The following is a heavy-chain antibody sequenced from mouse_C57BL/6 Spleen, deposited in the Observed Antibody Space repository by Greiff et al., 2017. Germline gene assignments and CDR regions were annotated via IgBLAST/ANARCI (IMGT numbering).Heavy chain of an antibody. CDR1: GFTFTDYY. V-gene: IGHV7-3*01. J-gene: IGHJ2*01. CDR2: IRNKANGYTT. Sequence: EVKLMESGGGLVQPGGSLSLSCAASGFTFTDYYMSWVRQPPGKALEWLGFIRNKANGYTTEYSASVKGRFTISRDNSQSILYLQMNALRAEDSATYYCASHYYGSRVTFDYWGQGTTLTVSS. CDR3: ASHYYGSRVTFDY. D-gene: IGHD1-1*01.